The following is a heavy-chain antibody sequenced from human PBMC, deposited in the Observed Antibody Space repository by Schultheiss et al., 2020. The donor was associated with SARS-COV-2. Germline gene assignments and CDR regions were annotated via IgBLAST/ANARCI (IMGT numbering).Heavy chain of an antibody. J-gene: IGHJ6*02. CDR2: IWYDGSNK. CDR3: ARDGSAYYEIDI. V-gene: IGHV3-33*08. D-gene: IGHD3-22*01. CDR1: GFTFSSYW. Sequence: GGSLRLSCAASGFTFSSYWMHWVRQAPGKGLEWVAVIWYDGSNKYYADSVKGRFTISRDNSKNTLYLQMSSLRRDDTAVYFCARDGSAYYEIDIWGQGTTVTVSS.